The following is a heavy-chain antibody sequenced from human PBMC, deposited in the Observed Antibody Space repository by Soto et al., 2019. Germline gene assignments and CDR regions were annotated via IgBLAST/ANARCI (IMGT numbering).Heavy chain of an antibody. CDR1: GFTFSNYS. CDR2: MNSGGRS. V-gene: IGHV3-23*01. Sequence: PGGSLRLTCAASGFTFSNYSMSWVRQAPGQGLEWVSGMNSGGRSYYSDYVTRRFTISRYTSKNMLYLQMNSLRADATAGFYCAKPIPYRSTTASFYCGMVVCGQGTTVKVSS. J-gene: IGHJ6*02. D-gene: IGHD6-19*01. CDR3: AKPIPYRSTTASFYCGMVV.